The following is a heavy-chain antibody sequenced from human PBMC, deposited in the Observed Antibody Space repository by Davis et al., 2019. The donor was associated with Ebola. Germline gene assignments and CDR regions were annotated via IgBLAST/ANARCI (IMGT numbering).Heavy chain of an antibody. V-gene: IGHV3-30*03. Sequence: GESLKISCAASGFTFSSYGMHWVRQAPGKGLEWVAVISYDGSNKYYADSVKGRFTISRDNSKNTLYLQMNSLRAEDTAVYYCARDSSGWYPYYFDYWGQGTLVTVSS. J-gene: IGHJ4*02. CDR1: GFTFSSYG. D-gene: IGHD6-19*01. CDR3: ARDSSGWYPYYFDY. CDR2: ISYDGSNK.